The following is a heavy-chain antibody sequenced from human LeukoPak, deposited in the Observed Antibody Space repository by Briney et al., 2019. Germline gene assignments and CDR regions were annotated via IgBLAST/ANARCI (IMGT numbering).Heavy chain of an antibody. V-gene: IGHV3-9*01. CDR2: ISWNSGSI. CDR1: GFTFDDYA. D-gene: IGHD1-26*01. Sequence: PGGSLRLSCAASGFTFDDYAMHWVRQGPGKGLEWVSGISWNSGSIVYADSVKGRFTISRDNVKKSLYLQMNSLRAEDTAVYYCARREGTLFFDYWGQGTLVTVSS. CDR3: ARREGTLFFDY. J-gene: IGHJ4*02.